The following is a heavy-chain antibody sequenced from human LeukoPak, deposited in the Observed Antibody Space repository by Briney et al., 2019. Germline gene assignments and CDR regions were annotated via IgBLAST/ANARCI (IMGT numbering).Heavy chain of an antibody. CDR3: ATSPPYYDYVWGSYRDSAFDI. CDR2: VNHSGRT. Sequence: SETLSLTCAVYGGSFSGYFWRWIRQPPGKGLEWIGEVNHSGRTNYNPSLKSRVTISVDPSKSQFSLNLRSVTAADTAVYYCATSPPYYDYVWGSYRDSAFDIWGQGTMVTVSS. V-gene: IGHV4-34*01. D-gene: IGHD3-16*02. J-gene: IGHJ3*02. CDR1: GGSFSGYF.